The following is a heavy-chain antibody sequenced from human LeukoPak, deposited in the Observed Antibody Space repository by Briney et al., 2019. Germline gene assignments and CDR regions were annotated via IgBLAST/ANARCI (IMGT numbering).Heavy chain of an antibody. J-gene: IGHJ5*02. V-gene: IGHV4-59*08. CDR3: ARSYYDTLSKGFDP. Sequence: SETLSLTCTVSGGSITSYYWSWIRQPPGKGLEWIGYIYYSGSANYNPSLKSRVTISVDTSKNQFSLKLSSVTAADTAVYYCARSYYDTLSKGFDPWGQGTLVTVSS. CDR2: IYYSGSA. CDR1: GGSITSYY. D-gene: IGHD3-22*01.